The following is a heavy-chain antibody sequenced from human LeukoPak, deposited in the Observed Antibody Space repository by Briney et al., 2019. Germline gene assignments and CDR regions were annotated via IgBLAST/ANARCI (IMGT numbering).Heavy chain of an antibody. CDR1: GYTFTSYD. J-gene: IGHJ6*03. D-gene: IGHD3-3*01. Sequence: ASVKVSCKASGYTFTSYDINWVRQATGQGLEWMGWMNPNSGNTGYAQKFQGRVTITRNTSISTAYMELSSLRSEDTAVYYCARGCGYYDFWSGYYRPYYYYMDVWGKGTTVTVSS. CDR3: ARGCGYYDFWSGYYRPYYYYMDV. V-gene: IGHV1-8*01. CDR2: MNPNSGNT.